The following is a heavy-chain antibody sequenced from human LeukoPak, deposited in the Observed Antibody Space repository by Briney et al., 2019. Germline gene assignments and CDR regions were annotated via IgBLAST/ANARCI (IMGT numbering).Heavy chain of an antibody. V-gene: IGHV1-69*13. CDR3: ARGPYCGGDCYVIDY. Sequence: ASVKVSCKASGGTFSSYAISCVRQAPGQGLEWMGGIIPIFGTANYAQKFQGRVTITADESTSTAYMELSSLRSEDTAVYYCARGPYCGGDCYVIDYWGQGALVTVSS. CDR1: GGTFSSYA. D-gene: IGHD2-21*02. J-gene: IGHJ4*02. CDR2: IIPIFGTA.